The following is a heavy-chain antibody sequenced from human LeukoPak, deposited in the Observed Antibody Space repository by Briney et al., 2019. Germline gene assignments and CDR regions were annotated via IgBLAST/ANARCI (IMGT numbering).Heavy chain of an antibody. CDR1: GGTFSSYA. J-gene: IGHJ5*02. CDR3: ARDGGSSWYGNWFDP. V-gene: IGHV1-69*10. D-gene: IGHD6-13*01. CDR2: IIPILGIA. Sequence: SVKVSCKASGGTFSSYAISWVRQAPGQGLEWMGGIIPILGIANYAQKFQGRVTITADKSTSTACMELSSLRSEDTAVYYCARDGGSSWYGNWFDPWGQGTLVTVSS.